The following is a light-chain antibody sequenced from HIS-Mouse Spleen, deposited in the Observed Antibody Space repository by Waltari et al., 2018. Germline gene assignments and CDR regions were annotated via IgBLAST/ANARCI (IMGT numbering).Light chain of an antibody. V-gene: IGLV1-40*01. J-gene: IGLJ1*01. CDR1: SSNTGAGSD. CDR3: QSYDSSLSGYV. CDR2: GNS. Sequence: QSVLTQPPSVSGAPGQRVTISCTGSSSNTGAGSDLHRYQQLPGTAPKLLIYGNSNRPSGVPDRFSGSKSGTSASLAITGLQAEDEADYYCQSYDSSLSGYVFGTGTKVTVL.